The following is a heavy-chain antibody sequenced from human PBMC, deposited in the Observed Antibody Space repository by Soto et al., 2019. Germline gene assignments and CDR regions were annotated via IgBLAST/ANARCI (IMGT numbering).Heavy chain of an antibody. Sequence: PSETLSLTCTVSGYSISSGYHWAWIRQPPGKGLEWLGSVHYSGNTYYNPSLKSRLTISVDKSKNQFSLNLSSVTAADTAVYYCASSSLYGMDVWGQGTTVTVSS. CDR3: ASSSLYGMDV. CDR1: GYSISSGYH. V-gene: IGHV4-38-2*02. J-gene: IGHJ6*02. CDR2: VHYSGNT.